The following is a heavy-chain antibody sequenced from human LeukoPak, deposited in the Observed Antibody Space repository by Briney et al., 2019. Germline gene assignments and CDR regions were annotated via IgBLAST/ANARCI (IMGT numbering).Heavy chain of an antibody. J-gene: IGHJ1*01. V-gene: IGHV3-30*18. CDR1: GFTFSSYG. CDR2: ISYDGTNK. Sequence: GGSLRLSCAASGFTFSSYGMHWVRQAPGKGLEWVALISYDGTNKYYGDSVRGRFTISRDKSKNTLFLQMNSLRAEDTAVYYCAKASIAAAGGYFQHWGQGTLVTVSS. D-gene: IGHD6-13*01. CDR3: AKASIAAAGGYFQH.